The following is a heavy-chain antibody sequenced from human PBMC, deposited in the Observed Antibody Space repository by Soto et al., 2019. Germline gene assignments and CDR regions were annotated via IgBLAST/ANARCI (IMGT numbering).Heavy chain of an antibody. V-gene: IGHV3-30-3*01. Sequence: QVQLVESWGGVVQPGRSLRLSCAASGFTFSSYAMLWVRQAPGKGLEWVAVISYDGSNKYYADSVKGRFTISRDNSKNTLYLQMNSLRAEDTAVYYCAIAGCDGGSCYTLVGLRYGMDVWVQGTTVTVSS. CDR2: ISYDGSNK. J-gene: IGHJ6*02. CDR3: AIAGCDGGSCYTLVGLRYGMDV. D-gene: IGHD2-15*01. CDR1: GFTFSSYA.